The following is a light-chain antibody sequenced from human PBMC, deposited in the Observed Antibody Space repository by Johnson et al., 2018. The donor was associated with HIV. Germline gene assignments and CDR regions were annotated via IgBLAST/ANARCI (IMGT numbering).Light chain of an antibody. Sequence: QSVLTQPPSVSAAPGQKVTISCSGSSSNIGNNYVSWYQQVPGTAPKLLIYDNHKRPSGIPDRFSGSKSGTSATLGITGLQTGDEADYYCGTWDTSLSARGVFGTGTKVTVL. CDR2: DNH. CDR1: SSNIGNNY. J-gene: IGLJ1*01. CDR3: GTWDTSLSARGV. V-gene: IGLV1-51*01.